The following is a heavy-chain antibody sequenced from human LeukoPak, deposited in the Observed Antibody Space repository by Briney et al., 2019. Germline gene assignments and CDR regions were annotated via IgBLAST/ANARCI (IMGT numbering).Heavy chain of an antibody. CDR2: INHSGST. D-gene: IGHD3-22*01. J-gene: IGHJ4*02. CDR3: ARESRYDSSGYYSGRYFDY. V-gene: IGHV4-34*01. Sequence: SETLSLTCAVYGGSFSGYYWSWIRQPPGKGLEWIGEINHSGSTNYNPSLKSRVTISIDTSKNQFSLKLSSVTAADTAVYYCARESRYDSSGYYSGRYFDYWGQGTLVTVSS. CDR1: GGSFSGYY.